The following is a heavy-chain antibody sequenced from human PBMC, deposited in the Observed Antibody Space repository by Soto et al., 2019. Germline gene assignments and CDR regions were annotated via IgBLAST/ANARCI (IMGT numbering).Heavy chain of an antibody. Sequence: SGGSLRLSCAASGFTVSSNYMSWVRQAPGKGLEWVSVIYSGGSTYYADSVKGRFTISRDNSKNTLYLQMNSLRAEDTAVYYCARWLQLGGYYYYGMDVWGQGTTVTVSS. V-gene: IGHV3-53*01. D-gene: IGHD5-12*01. J-gene: IGHJ6*02. CDR2: IYSGGST. CDR3: ARWLQLGGYYYYGMDV. CDR1: GFTVSSNY.